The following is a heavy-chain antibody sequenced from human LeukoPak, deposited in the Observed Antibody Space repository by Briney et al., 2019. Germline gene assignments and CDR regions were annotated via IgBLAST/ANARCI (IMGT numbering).Heavy chain of an antibody. CDR3: AKGGHYDSRDAMDY. D-gene: IGHD3-22*01. J-gene: IGHJ4*02. CDR1: GFTFDDYA. Sequence: AGGSLRLSCAASGFTFDDYAMHWVRQAPGKGLEWVSLISGDGDTTYHADSVKGRFTISRDNSKNSLSLQMSSLRTEDTALYYCAKGGHYDSRDAMDYWGRGTLVTVSS. V-gene: IGHV3-43*02. CDR2: ISGDGDTT.